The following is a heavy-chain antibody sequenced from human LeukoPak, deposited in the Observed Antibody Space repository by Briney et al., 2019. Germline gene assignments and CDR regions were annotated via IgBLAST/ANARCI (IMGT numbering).Heavy chain of an antibody. V-gene: IGHV3-23*01. CDR1: GFTFSSYA. J-gene: IGHJ6*02. CDR2: ISGSGGST. D-gene: IGHD3-10*01. CDR3: AKDLPGSGSYFYYYYYGMDV. Sequence: GGSLRLSCAASGFTFSSYAMSWVRQAPGKGLEWVSAISGSGGSTYYADSVKGRFTISRDHSKNTLYLQMNSLRAEDTAVYYCAKDLPGSGSYFYYYYYGMDVWGQGTTVTVSS.